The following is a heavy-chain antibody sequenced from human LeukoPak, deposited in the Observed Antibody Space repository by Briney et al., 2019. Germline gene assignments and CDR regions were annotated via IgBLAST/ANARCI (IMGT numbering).Heavy chain of an antibody. CDR1: GYSFTSYW. J-gene: IGHJ5*02. D-gene: IGHD3-3*01. CDR2: IYPGDSDT. CDR3: ARIPTYYDFWSGYYTWYNWFDP. V-gene: IGHV5-51*01. Sequence: PGESLKISCKGSGYSFTSYWIGWVRQMPGKGLEWMGIIYPGDSDTRYSPSFQGQVTISADKSISTAYLQWSSLKASDTAMYYCARIPTYYDFWSGYYTWYNWFDPWGQGTLVTVSS.